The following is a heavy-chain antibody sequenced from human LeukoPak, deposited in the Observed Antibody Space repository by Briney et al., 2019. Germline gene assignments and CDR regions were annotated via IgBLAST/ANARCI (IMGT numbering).Heavy chain of an antibody. CDR2: INPVTGGT. CDR3: ARLRGRKLAL. V-gene: IGHV1-2*02. CDR1: GYTFTAAY. Sequence: SLRVSCAASGYTFTAAYLCWVRQAPGQGLEWVGFINPVTGGTHYGGTLPGRVTMTRETSSTTTYREWTRLRSDDRAVYYRARLRGRKLALWGQGTLATASS. J-gene: IGHJ5*02.